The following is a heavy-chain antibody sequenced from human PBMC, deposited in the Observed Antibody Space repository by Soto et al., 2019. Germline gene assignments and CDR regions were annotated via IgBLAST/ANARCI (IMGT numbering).Heavy chain of an antibody. V-gene: IGHV1-18*01. J-gene: IGHJ4*02. CDR3: AGDPPPMIAVGGGGGDY. D-gene: IGHD3-22*01. CDR1: GYTFTSYG. CDR2: ISAYNGNT. Sequence: ASVKVSCKASGYTFTSYGISWVRQAPGQGLEWMGWISAYNGNTNYAQKLQGRVTMTTDTSTSTAYMELRSLRSDDTAVDYCAGDPPPMIAVGGGGGDYWGQGTLVTVSS.